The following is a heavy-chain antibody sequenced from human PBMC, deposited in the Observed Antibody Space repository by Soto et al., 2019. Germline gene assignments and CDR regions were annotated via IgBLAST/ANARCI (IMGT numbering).Heavy chain of an antibody. CDR2: IYYSGST. J-gene: IGHJ5*02. V-gene: IGHV4-59*01. CDR3: ARGGSYSRWSLAFDP. D-gene: IGHD6-6*01. Sequence: SETLSLTCTVSGGSISSYYWSWIRQPPGKGLEWIGYIYYSGSTNYNPSLKSRVTISVDTSKNQFSLKLSSVTAADTAVYYCARGGSYSRWSLAFDPWGQGTLVTVSS. CDR1: GGSISSYY.